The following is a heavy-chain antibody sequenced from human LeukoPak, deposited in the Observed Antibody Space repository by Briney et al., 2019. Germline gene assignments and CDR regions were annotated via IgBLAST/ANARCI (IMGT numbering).Heavy chain of an antibody. CDR1: GFTFSSYA. CDR3: ARDYYGRLDF. D-gene: IGHD3-10*01. V-gene: IGHV3-20*04. J-gene: IGHJ4*02. Sequence: PGGSLRLSCAASGFTFSSYAMHWVRQAPGKGLEWVSGIDWNGGSTGYADFVKGRFTVSKDNANKSLYLHMNGLRVEDTAFYYCARDYYGRLDFWGQGTLVTVSS. CDR2: IDWNGGST.